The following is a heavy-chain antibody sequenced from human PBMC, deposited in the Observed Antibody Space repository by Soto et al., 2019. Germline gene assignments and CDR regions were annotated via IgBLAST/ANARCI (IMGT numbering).Heavy chain of an antibody. D-gene: IGHD2-2*01. Sequence: SETLSLTCTVSGGSVTNSSYYWGWIRQSPGKGLEWIGSVYYRGRSYSKSYVKSRVTISVDTSKTHFSLNLNSVAASDPAVYFCVSQRSTVMSLAYFDYWGPGALVAVSS. J-gene: IGHJ4*02. V-gene: IGHV4-39*01. CDR1: GGSVTNSSYY. CDR2: VYYRGRS. CDR3: VSQRSTVMSLAYFDY.